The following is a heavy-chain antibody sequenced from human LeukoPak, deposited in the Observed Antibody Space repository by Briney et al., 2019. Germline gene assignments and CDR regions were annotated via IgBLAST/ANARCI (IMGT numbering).Heavy chain of an antibody. D-gene: IGHD6-19*01. V-gene: IGHV4-4*07. CDR2: IYTSGST. CDR3: ARDLGSGWYGHWFDP. CDR1: GNSINIYS. Sequence: SETLSLTCTVSGNSINIYSWNWIRQPAGKGLEWIGRIYTSGSTNYNPSLKSRVTISVDTSKNQFSLKLSSVTAADTAVYYCARDLGSGWYGHWFDPWGQGTLVTVSS. J-gene: IGHJ5*02.